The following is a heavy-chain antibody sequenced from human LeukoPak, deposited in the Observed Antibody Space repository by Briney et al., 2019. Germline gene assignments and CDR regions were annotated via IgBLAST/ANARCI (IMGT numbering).Heavy chain of an antibody. V-gene: IGHV3-7*01. CDR2: IKQDGSEK. Sequence: PGGSLRLSCAASGFTFSSYWMSRVRQAPGKGLEWVANIKQDGSEKYYVDSVKGRFTISRDNAKNSLYLQMNSLRAEDTAVYYCARDYYYDSSGPSGGFDYWGQGTLVTVSS. J-gene: IGHJ4*02. CDR1: GFTFSSYW. D-gene: IGHD3-22*01. CDR3: ARDYYYDSSGPSGGFDY.